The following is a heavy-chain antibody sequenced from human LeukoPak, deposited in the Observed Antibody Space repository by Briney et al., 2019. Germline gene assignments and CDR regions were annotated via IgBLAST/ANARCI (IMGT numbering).Heavy chain of an antibody. CDR2: ISGSGGST. CDR1: GFTFSSYA. V-gene: IGHV3-23*01. CDR3: ARRSDHCSGHSCYPGY. J-gene: IGHJ4*02. D-gene: IGHD2-2*01. Sequence: GGSLRLSCAASGFTFSSYAMSWVRQAPGKGLEWVSLISGSGGSTYYADSVKGRFTISRDNSRNTLYLQVNSLRAEDTAVYYCARRSDHCSGHSCYPGYWGQGTLVTVSS.